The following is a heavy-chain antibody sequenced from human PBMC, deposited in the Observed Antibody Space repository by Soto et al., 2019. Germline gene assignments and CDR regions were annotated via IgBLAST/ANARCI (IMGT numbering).Heavy chain of an antibody. D-gene: IGHD4-17*01. CDR1: GGSFSGYY. CDR2: INHSGST. Sequence: SETLSLTCAVYGGSFSGYYWSWIRQPPGKGLEWIGEINHSGSTNYNPSLKSRVTISVDTSKNQFSLKLSSVTAADTAVYYCARVHPKSIRTWGQGTLVTVSS. J-gene: IGHJ5*02. V-gene: IGHV4-34*01. CDR3: ARVHPKSIRT.